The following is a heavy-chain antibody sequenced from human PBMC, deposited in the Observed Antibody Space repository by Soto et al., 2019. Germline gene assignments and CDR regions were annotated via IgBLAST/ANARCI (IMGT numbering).Heavy chain of an antibody. CDR3: ARDFGEMATIVQTDY. CDR2: ISYDGNNK. Sequence: GGSLRLSCAASEFTFSSYAMHWVRQAPGKGLQWLAVISYDGNNKYYADSVEGRFTISRDNSKNTLYLQMNSLRAEDTAVYYCARDFGEMATIVQTDYWGQGTLVTVSS. V-gene: IGHV3-30*03. CDR1: EFTFSSYA. J-gene: IGHJ4*02. D-gene: IGHD5-12*01.